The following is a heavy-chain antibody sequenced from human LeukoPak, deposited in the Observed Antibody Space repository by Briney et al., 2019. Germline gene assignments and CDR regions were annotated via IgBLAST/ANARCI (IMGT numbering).Heavy chain of an antibody. V-gene: IGHV4-4*07. J-gene: IGHJ5*02. Sequence: PSETLSLTSTVSGGSINNYYWSWIRQPAGEGLEWIGRIYSSGSASYNPSLKSRVTLSGDTSKNQLSLKLRYVTAADTAVYYCTREPSPWGQGTLVTVSS. CDR3: TREPSP. CDR2: IYSSGSA. CDR1: GGSINNYY.